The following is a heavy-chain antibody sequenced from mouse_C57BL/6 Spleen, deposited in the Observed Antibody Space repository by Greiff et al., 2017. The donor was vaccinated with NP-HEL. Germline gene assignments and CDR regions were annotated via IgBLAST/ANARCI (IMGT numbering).Heavy chain of an antibody. D-gene: IGHD4-1*01. Sequence: QVQLKQPGAELVKPGASVKLSCKASGYTFTSYWMHWVKQRPGQGLEWIGMIHPNSGSTNYNEKFKSKATLTVDKSSSTAYMQLSSLTSEDSAVYYCARGENWEFAYWGQGTLVTVSA. J-gene: IGHJ3*01. CDR2: IHPNSGST. V-gene: IGHV1-64*01. CDR1: GYTFTSYW. CDR3: ARGENWEFAY.